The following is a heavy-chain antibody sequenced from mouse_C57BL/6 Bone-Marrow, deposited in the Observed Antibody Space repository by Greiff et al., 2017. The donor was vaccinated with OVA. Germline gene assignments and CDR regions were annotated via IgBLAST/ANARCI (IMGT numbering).Heavy chain of an antibody. Sequence: QVQLQQSGAELARPGASVKMSCKASGYTFTSYTMHWVKQRPGQGLEWIGYINPSSGYTKYNQKFKDKATLTADKSSSTAYMQLSSLTSEDSAVYYCAKPDLLWYPWFAYWGQGTLVTVSA. CDR3: AKPDLLWYPWFAY. V-gene: IGHV1-4*01. CDR1: GYTFTSYT. CDR2: INPSSGYT. J-gene: IGHJ3*01. D-gene: IGHD2-1*01.